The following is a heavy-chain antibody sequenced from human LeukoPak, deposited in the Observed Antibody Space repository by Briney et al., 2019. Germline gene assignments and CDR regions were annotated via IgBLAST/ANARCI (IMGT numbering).Heavy chain of an antibody. CDR3: ARGESLYYDYVWGSYRRENWFDP. D-gene: IGHD3-16*02. CDR1: GGSFSGYY. V-gene: IGHV4-34*01. Sequence: PSETLSLTCAVYGGSFSGYYWSWIRQPPGKGLEWIGEINHSGSTNYNPSLKSRVTISVDTSKNQFSLKLNSVTAADTAVYYCARGESLYYDYVWGSYRRENWFDPWGQGTLVTVSS. J-gene: IGHJ5*02. CDR2: INHSGST.